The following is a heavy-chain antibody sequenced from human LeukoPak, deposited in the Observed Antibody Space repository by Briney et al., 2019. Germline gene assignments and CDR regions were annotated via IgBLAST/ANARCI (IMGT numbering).Heavy chain of an antibody. Sequence: GESLTLSCAAAGCSVGKEWRSWGRQAPEKGLEWVGQIKRKTDGETTDYAGPVKGRFTISRDDSKNTVYLQMNSLKTEDTAVYSCTTSLGGPFDVWGQGTMVTVSS. CDR2: IKRKTDGETT. V-gene: IGHV3-15*01. CDR1: GCSVGKEW. CDR3: TTSLGGPFDV. J-gene: IGHJ3*01. D-gene: IGHD1-26*01.